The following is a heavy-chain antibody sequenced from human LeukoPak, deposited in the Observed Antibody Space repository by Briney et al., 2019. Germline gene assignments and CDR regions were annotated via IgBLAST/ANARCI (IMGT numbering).Heavy chain of an antibody. J-gene: IGHJ6*03. CDR1: GFTFSSYS. D-gene: IGHD3-16*01. CDR3: ARDQGERGTYYYYYYMDV. V-gene: IGHV3-48*03. CDR2: ISSSGSSI. Sequence: PGGSLRLSCAASGFTFSSYSMTWVRQAPGKGLEWVSYISSSGSSIYYADSVKGRFTISRDNAKNSLYLQMNSLRAEDTAVYYCARDQGERGTYYYYYYMDVWGKGTTVTISS.